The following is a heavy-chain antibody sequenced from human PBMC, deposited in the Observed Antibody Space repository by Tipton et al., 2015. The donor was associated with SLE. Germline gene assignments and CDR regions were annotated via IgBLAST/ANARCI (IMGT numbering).Heavy chain of an antibody. V-gene: IGHV3-30*18. CDR1: GFFFSNFG. D-gene: IGHD6-19*01. Sequence: RSLRLSCAASGFFFSNFGMHWVRQIPGEGLEWVAVTSYDGGNKYYADSVRGRFTISRDNAKNTLYLQMNSLTTEDTAVYFCAKGGSSGWNYYFDYWGQGTLVTVSS. CDR3: AKGGSSGWNYYFDY. CDR2: TSYDGGNK. J-gene: IGHJ4*02.